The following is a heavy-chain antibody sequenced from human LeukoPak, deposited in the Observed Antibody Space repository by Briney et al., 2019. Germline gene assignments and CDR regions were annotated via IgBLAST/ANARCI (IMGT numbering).Heavy chain of an antibody. J-gene: IGHJ4*02. D-gene: IGHD6-19*01. CDR3: ATKQWLAPPPDS. CDR1: GFTFSKYW. CDR2: INTDGTVT. V-gene: IGHV3-74*01. Sequence: PGRSLRLSCAASGFTFSKYWMLWVRQAPGKGLESVSRINTDGTVTTYADSVKGRFTVSRDNADNTMFLQMNSARDEDTAVYYCATKQWLAPPPDSWGQGTPVTVSS.